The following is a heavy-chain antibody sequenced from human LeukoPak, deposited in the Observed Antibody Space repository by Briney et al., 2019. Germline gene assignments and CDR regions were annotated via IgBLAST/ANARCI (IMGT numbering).Heavy chain of an antibody. CDR2: INSGSTYT. J-gene: IGHJ4*02. CDR3: AGSLTTLTYEGY. D-gene: IGHD1-1*01. V-gene: IGHV3-21*01. Sequence: PGGSLRPSCAASGFTFSSYMMNWVRQAPGKGLEWVSSINSGSTYTYYTESVKGRFTVSRDNAKNSLFLQMNSLRAEDTAIYYCAGSLTTLTYEGYWGQGTLVTVSS. CDR1: GFTFSSYM.